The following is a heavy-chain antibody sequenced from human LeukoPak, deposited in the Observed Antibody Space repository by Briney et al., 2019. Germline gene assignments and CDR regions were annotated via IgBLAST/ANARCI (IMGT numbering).Heavy chain of an antibody. CDR1: GFTVSDPA. Sequence: GGSLRPSCAASGFTVSDPAMTWARQPPGRGRDWASLISFRGANTSYADSVKGRFTISRDNSKDTLFLQMNSLRAEDTAIYYCARDIQLSTWGLGTMVTVSS. D-gene: IGHD5-24*01. J-gene: IGHJ3*01. V-gene: IGHV3-23*01. CDR2: ISFRGANT. CDR3: ARDIQLST.